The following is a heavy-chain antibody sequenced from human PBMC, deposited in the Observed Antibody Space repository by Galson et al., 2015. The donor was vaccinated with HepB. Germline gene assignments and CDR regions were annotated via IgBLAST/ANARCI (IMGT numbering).Heavy chain of an antibody. V-gene: IGHV3-9*01. Sequence: SLRLSCAASGFTFDDYAMHWVRQAPGKGLEWVSGISWNSGSIGYADSVKGRFTISRDNAKNSLYLQMNSLRAEDTALYYCAKDFSIYYGMDVWGQGTTVTVSS. J-gene: IGHJ6*02. CDR1: GFTFDDYA. CDR3: AKDFSIYYGMDV. D-gene: IGHD2-21*01. CDR2: ISWNSGSI.